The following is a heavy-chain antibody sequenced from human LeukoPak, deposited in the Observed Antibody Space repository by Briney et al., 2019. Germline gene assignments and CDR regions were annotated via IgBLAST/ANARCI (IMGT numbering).Heavy chain of an antibody. J-gene: IGHJ4*02. CDR3: ARDMGDCSGGSCYGLIDY. V-gene: IGHV1-2*02. CDR1: GGTFSSYA. CDR2: INPNSGGT. D-gene: IGHD2-15*01. Sequence: ASVKVSCKASGGTFSSYAISWVRQAPGQGLEWMGWINPNSGGTNYAQKFQGRVTMTRDTSISTAYMELSRLRSDDTAVYYCARDMGDCSGGSCYGLIDYWGQGTLVTVSS.